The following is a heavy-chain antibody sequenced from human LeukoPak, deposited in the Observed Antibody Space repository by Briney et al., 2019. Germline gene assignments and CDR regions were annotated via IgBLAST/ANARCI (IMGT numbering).Heavy chain of an antibody. J-gene: IGHJ4*02. CDR3: VRINWGSMSLDY. V-gene: IGHV4-30-4*08. CDR1: GDSISTADYY. Sequence: SQTLSLTCTVSGDSISTADYYWSWIRQPPGKGLEWIGYIFHSGSTYYNPSLKGRATLSVDTSKNRFSLILSSVTAADTAMYYCVRINWGSMSLDYWGQGSLVTVSS. D-gene: IGHD7-27*01. CDR2: IFHSGST.